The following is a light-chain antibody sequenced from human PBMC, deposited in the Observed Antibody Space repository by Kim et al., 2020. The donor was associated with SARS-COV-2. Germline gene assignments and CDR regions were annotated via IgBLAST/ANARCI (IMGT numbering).Light chain of an antibody. CDR2: GAS. Sequence: EIVLTQSPATLSVSPGERATLSCRISQSVNSDLAWYQQKRGQAPRLLIYGASTRAIGTPARFSASGSGTEFTLTISSLQSEDFAVYYCQQYNNWPLTFGGGTKVDIK. J-gene: IGKJ4*01. V-gene: IGKV3-15*01. CDR3: QQYNNWPLT. CDR1: QSVNSD.